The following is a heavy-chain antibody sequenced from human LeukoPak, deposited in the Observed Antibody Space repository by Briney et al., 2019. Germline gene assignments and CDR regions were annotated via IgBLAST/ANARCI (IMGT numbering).Heavy chain of an antibody. D-gene: IGHD3-10*01. V-gene: IGHV1-18*01. CDR1: GYTFTSYG. CDR3: ARAPLNYYGSGSYVGRGYYFDY. Sequence: ASVKVSCKASGYTFTSYGISWVRQAPGQGLEWMGWISAYNGHTKSAQKIQGRVTMTTDTSTSTAHMELSSLRSEDTAVYYCARAPLNYYGSGSYVGRGYYFDYWGQGTLVTVSS. J-gene: IGHJ4*02. CDR2: ISAYNGHT.